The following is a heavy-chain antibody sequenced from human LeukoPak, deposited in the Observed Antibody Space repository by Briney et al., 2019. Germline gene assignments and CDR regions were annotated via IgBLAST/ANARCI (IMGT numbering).Heavy chain of an antibody. CDR2: ISSSGTYI. CDR1: GFTFSTYA. CDR3: ASDRVNDRYYSMDV. J-gene: IGHJ6*02. D-gene: IGHD5/OR15-5a*01. Sequence: GGSLRLSCAASGFTFSTYAMNWVRQAPGKGLEWVSSISSSGTYIYYADSVQGRFTISRDNAKNSLYLQMNSLRADDTAVYYCASDRVNDRYYSMDVWGQGTTVTVSS. V-gene: IGHV3-21*06.